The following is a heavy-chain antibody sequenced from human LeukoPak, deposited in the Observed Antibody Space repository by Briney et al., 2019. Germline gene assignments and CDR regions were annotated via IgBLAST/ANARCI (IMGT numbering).Heavy chain of an antibody. J-gene: IGHJ3*02. V-gene: IGHV4-59*08. D-gene: IGHD2-21*01. CDR2: IYYSGST. Sequence: SETLSLTCTVSGGSISSYYWSWIRQPPGKGLEWIGHIYYSGSTNYNPSLKSRVTISVDTSKNQFSLKLSSVTAADTAVYYCARFAHDAFDIWGQGTMVTVSS. CDR3: ARFAHDAFDI. CDR1: GGSISSYY.